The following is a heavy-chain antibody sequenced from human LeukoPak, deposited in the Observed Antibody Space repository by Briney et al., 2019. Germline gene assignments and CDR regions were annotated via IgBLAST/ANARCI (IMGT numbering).Heavy chain of an antibody. V-gene: IGHV4-4*07. CDR3: ARDRGSSWYGGNYFDY. D-gene: IGHD6-13*01. Sequence: PSETLSLTCTVSGGSISSYYWSWIRQPAGKGLEWIGRIYTSGSTNYNPSLKSRVTVSVDTSKNQFSLKLSSVTAADTAVYYCARDRGSSWYGGNYFDYWGQGTLVTVSS. J-gene: IGHJ4*02. CDR1: GGSISSYY. CDR2: IYTSGST.